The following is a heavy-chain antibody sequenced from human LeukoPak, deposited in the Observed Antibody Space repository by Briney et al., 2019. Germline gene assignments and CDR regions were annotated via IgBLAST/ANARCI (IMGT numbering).Heavy chain of an antibody. J-gene: IGHJ6*02. CDR3: ARHGTTRSPYAYGMNV. CDR2: IYPNNSDT. D-gene: IGHD1-1*01. Sequence: GESLQISCKGSGYTFTNYWIGWVRQMPGKGLEWMGIIYPNNSDTRYSPSFQSQVTISADKSTSTAYLQWSSLKASDTATYYCARHGTTRSPYAYGMNVWGQGTTVTVSS. V-gene: IGHV5-51*01. CDR1: GYTFTNYW.